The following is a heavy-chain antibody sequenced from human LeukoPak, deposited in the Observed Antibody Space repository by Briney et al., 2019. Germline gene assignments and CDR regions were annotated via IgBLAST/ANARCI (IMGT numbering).Heavy chain of an antibody. CDR2: IWYDGSNK. CDR1: GFTFSSYG. J-gene: IGHJ6*03. Sequence: GGSLRLSCAASGFTFSSYGMHRVRQAPGKGLEWVAVIWYDGSNKYYADSVKGRFTISRDNSKNTLYLQMNSLRAEDTAVYYCARAQYDILTGYYTSVYMDVWGKGTTVTVSS. V-gene: IGHV3-33*01. CDR3: ARAQYDILTGYYTSVYMDV. D-gene: IGHD3-9*01.